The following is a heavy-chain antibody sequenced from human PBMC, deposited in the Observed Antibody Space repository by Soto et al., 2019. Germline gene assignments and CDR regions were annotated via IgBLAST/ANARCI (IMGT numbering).Heavy chain of an antibody. CDR1: GFTFSTYW. D-gene: IGHD2-15*01. Sequence: EVQLVESGGGLVQPGGSLTLSCAASGFTFSTYWMHWVRQAPGKGLVWVSRINSDGSTTDYADSVRDRFTISRDNAKNKLYLQMNSLRAVYTAVYYCARDQGYCSGGSCYVAGYWGQGTLVTVSS. CDR2: INSDGSTT. V-gene: IGHV3-74*01. J-gene: IGHJ4*02. CDR3: ARDQGYCSGGSCYVAGY.